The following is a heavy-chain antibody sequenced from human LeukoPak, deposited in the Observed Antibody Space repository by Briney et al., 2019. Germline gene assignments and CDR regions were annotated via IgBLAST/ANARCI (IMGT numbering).Heavy chain of an antibody. V-gene: IGHV1-2*02. Sequence: ASVKVSCKAPEYAFIDYYMHWVRQAPGQGLEWMGWINPKSGGTDYAQKFQGRVTVTRGTSINTVHMELSRLKSDDTAVYYCARGGGSSGYPDYWGQGTLVTVSS. D-gene: IGHD3-22*01. CDR3: ARGGGSSGYPDY. CDR2: INPKSGGT. J-gene: IGHJ4*02. CDR1: EYAFIDYY.